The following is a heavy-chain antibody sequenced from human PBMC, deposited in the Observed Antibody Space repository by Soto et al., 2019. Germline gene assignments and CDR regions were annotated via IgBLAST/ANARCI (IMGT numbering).Heavy chain of an antibody. D-gene: IGHD6-19*01. Sequence: SETLSLTCTVSGGSISSYYWSWIRKPPGQGLEWIGYIYYSGSTNYDPSLKSRVTISVDTSKNQFSLKLSSVTAADTAVYYCARARSGYGYSSGYYGMDVWGQGTTVTVSS. CDR2: IYYSGST. CDR3: ARARSGYGYSSGYYGMDV. V-gene: IGHV4-59*01. J-gene: IGHJ6*02. CDR1: GGSISSYY.